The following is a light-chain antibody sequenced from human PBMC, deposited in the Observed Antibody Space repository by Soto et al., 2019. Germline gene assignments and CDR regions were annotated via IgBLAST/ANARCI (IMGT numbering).Light chain of an antibody. J-gene: IGLJ2*01. CDR2: DNN. CDR3: QSYDSSLSEDVV. Sequence: QPVLTQPPSVSGAPGQRVTISCTGSSSNIGAGYDVHWYQQLPGTAPKLLIYDNNNRPSGVPDRFSASKSGTSASLAITGLQAEDEADYYCQSYDSSLSEDVVFGGGTKLTVL. CDR1: SSNIGAGYD. V-gene: IGLV1-40*01.